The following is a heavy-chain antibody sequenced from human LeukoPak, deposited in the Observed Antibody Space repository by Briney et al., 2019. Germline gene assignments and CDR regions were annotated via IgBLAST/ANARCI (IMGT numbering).Heavy chain of an antibody. Sequence: WASVKVPCKASGGTFSSYAISWVRQTPGQGLEWMGGIIPIFGTANYAQKFQGRVTITTDESTSTAYMELSSLRSEDTAVYYCARDRASSINDAFDIWGQGTMVTVSS. CDR2: IIPIFGTA. J-gene: IGHJ3*02. CDR3: ARDRASSINDAFDI. D-gene: IGHD3-10*01. V-gene: IGHV1-69*05. CDR1: GGTFSSYA.